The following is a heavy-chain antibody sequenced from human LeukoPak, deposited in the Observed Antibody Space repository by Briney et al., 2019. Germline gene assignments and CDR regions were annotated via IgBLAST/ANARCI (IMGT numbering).Heavy chain of an antibody. CDR3: ARERYCSSTSCYAENWFDP. J-gene: IGHJ5*02. CDR1: GGSISSGGYY. V-gene: IGHV4-31*03. Sequence: SETLSPTCTVSGGSISSGGYYWNWIRQHPGKGLEWIGYIYYSGSTYYNPSLKSRVTISVDTSKNQFSLKLSSVTAADTAVYYCARERYCSSTSCYAENWFDPWGQGTLVTVSS. CDR2: IYYSGST. D-gene: IGHD2-2*01.